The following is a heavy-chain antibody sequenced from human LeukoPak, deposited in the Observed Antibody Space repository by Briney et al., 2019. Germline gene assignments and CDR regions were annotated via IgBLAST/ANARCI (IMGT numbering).Heavy chain of an antibody. CDR2: VSGGGGNT. CDR3: AKSGLSRFDY. J-gene: IGHJ4*02. V-gene: IGHV3-23*01. D-gene: IGHD4/OR15-4a*01. CDR1: GFTFSTFA. Sequence: GGSLRLSCAASGFTFSTFAMSWVRQAPGKGLEWGSSVSGGGGNTHYADSVKGRFTISRDNSKNTLSLQVNSLRPEDTAVYYCAKSGLSRFDYWGQGTLVTVSS.